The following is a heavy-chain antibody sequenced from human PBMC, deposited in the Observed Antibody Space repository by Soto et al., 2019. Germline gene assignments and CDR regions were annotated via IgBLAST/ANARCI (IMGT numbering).Heavy chain of an antibody. CDR3: ARVPHIYCSGGSCYWFDP. CDR2: IIPIFGTA. Sequence: SVKVSCKASGGTFSSYAISWVRQAPGQGLEWMGGIIPIFGTANYAQKFQGRVTITADESTSTAYMELSSLRSEDTAVYYCARVPHIYCSGGSCYWFDPWGQGTLVTVSS. D-gene: IGHD2-15*01. V-gene: IGHV1-69*13. CDR1: GGTFSSYA. J-gene: IGHJ5*02.